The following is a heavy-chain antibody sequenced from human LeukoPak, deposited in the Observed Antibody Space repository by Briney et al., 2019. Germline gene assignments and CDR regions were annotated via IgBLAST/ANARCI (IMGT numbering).Heavy chain of an antibody. Sequence: KPSETLSLTCTASNGSIRSHFWTWVRQPPGKGLEWIGYIHYSGSTNYNPSLKSRVSTSLDTSKNQFSLKLTSVTATDTAMFYCARLRPLLDQRLYFAFDSWGQGTLVTVSS. J-gene: IGHJ4*02. D-gene: IGHD2-2*02. V-gene: IGHV4-59*11. CDR1: NGSIRSHF. CDR2: IHYSGST. CDR3: ARLRPLLDQRLYFAFDS.